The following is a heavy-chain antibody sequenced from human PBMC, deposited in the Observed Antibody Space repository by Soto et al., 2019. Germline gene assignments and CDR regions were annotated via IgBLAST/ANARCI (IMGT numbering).Heavy chain of an antibody. CDR3: AKESEYVPGGGSYFDY. D-gene: IGHD2-2*01. J-gene: IGHJ4*02. Sequence: SCAASGFTFSSYGMSWVRQAPGKGLEWVSAISGSGGSTYYADSVKGRFTISRDNSKSTLYLQMNSLRAEDTAVYYCAKESEYVPGGGSYFDYWGQGTLVTVSS. V-gene: IGHV3-23*01. CDR1: GFTFSSYG. CDR2: ISGSGGST.